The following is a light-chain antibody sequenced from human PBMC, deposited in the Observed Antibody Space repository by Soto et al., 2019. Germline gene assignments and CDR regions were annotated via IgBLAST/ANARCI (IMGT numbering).Light chain of an antibody. CDR2: TAS. CDR3: QQSYTSPRT. J-gene: IGKJ3*01. V-gene: IGKV1-39*01. CDR1: QSMSSY. Sequence: DIQMTQSPSSLSASVGDRVTITCRASQSMSSYLNWYQQKPGKAPNLLIYTASSLQSGVPSRFSGSGSGTEFTLTISSLQPEDFATYYCQQSYTSPRTFGPGTKVDIK.